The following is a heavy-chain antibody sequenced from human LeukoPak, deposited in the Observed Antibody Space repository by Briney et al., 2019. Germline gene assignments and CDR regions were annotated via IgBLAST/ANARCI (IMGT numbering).Heavy chain of an antibody. CDR1: GFTFSSYA. V-gene: IGHV3-23*01. D-gene: IGHD2-15*01. Sequence: GGSLRLSCAASGFTFSSYAMNWVRQAPGKGLEWVSTIGGSGDSTYYADSVKGRFTISRDNSKNTLYLQMNSLRAEDTAVYYCAKSGYCSGGSCYFTWAFDPWGQGTLVTVSS. CDR3: AKSGYCSGGSCYFTWAFDP. J-gene: IGHJ5*02. CDR2: IGGSGDST.